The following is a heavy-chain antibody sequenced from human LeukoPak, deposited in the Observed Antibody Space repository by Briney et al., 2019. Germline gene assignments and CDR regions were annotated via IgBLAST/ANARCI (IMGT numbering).Heavy chain of an antibody. Sequence: ASVKVSCKASGGTLSDYAINWVRQAPGQGLEWMGGIIPMVGTANYGQKFGGRVTIIADESTNTAHMELSGLRSEDTAVYYCAPTSNFYDSSGPWGYFDLWGRGTLVTVSS. CDR1: GGTLSDYA. J-gene: IGHJ2*01. CDR2: IIPMVGTA. V-gene: IGHV1-69*01. D-gene: IGHD3-22*01. CDR3: APTSNFYDSSGPWGYFDL.